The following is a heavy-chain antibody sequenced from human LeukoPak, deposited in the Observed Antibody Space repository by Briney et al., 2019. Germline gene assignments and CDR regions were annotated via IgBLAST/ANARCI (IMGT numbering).Heavy chain of an antibody. V-gene: IGHV3-43D*03. CDR3: AKSSLLTVGATID. D-gene: IGHD1-26*01. J-gene: IGHJ4*02. CDR1: GFTFDDYA. CDR2: ISWDGGST. Sequence: AGGSLRLSCAASGFTFDDYAMHWVRQAPGKGLEWVSLISWDGGSTYYADSVKGRFTISRDNSKNSLYLQMNSLRAEDTAVYYCAKSSLLTVGATIDWGQGTLVTVSS.